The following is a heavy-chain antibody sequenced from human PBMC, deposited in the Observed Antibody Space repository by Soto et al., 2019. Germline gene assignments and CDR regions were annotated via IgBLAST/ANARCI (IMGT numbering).Heavy chain of an antibody. Sequence: QVQLVQSGAEVKKPGASVKVSCKASGYTFSSYGISWVRQGPGQGLEWMGWISVYNGNKMYAQKFQGIVTMTTDTSTSTAYMELRSLRSDDTAVYYCARDCSGGSCSTAYWGQGTLVTVSS. V-gene: IGHV1-18*01. D-gene: IGHD2-15*01. CDR2: ISVYNGNK. J-gene: IGHJ4*02. CDR3: ARDCSGGSCSTAY. CDR1: GYTFSSYG.